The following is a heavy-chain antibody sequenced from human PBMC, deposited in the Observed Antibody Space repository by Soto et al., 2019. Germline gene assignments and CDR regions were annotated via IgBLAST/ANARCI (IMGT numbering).Heavy chain of an antibody. CDR1: GYTFTSYD. CDR2: MNPNRGNT. CDR3: ASRRGHYYYGMDV. Sequence: ASLKFSCKASGYTFTSYDINWVRQATGQGIEWMGWMNPNRGNTCYAQKFQGRVTMTRNTSISTAYMELSSLRSEDTAVYYCASRRGHYYYGMDVWGQGTTVTVSS. J-gene: IGHJ6*02. D-gene: IGHD3-10*01. V-gene: IGHV1-8*01.